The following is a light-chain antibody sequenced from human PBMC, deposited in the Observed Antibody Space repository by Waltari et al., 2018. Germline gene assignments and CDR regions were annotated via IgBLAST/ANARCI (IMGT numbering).Light chain of an antibody. CDR3: QSYDSSLSGSV. Sequence: QSVLAKPPSVSGAPGQRVTISCSGSSCNIGAGSDVHWYQHLPGTAPKLLIYGNSNRPSGVPDRFSGAKSGTSASLAITGLQAEDEADYYCQSYDSSLSGSVFGGGTKLTVL. CDR1: SCNIGAGSD. CDR2: GNS. J-gene: IGLJ3*02. V-gene: IGLV1-40*01.